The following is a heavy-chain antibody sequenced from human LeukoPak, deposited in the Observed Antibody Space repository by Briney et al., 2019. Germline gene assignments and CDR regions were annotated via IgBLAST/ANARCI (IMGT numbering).Heavy chain of an antibody. CDR3: ARGYYYDSSGYLYYFDY. Sequence: SETLSLTCTVSGGSISTYYWSWIRQPPGRGLEWIGYVFYSGNTRYNPSLKSRVSISIDTSKNQFSLKLSSVTAADTAVYYCARGYYYDSSGYLYYFDYWGQGTLVTVSS. V-gene: IGHV4-59*01. D-gene: IGHD3-22*01. CDR2: VFYSGNT. J-gene: IGHJ4*02. CDR1: GGSISTYY.